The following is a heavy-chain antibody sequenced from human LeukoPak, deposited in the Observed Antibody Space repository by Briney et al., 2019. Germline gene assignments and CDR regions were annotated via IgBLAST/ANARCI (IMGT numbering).Heavy chain of an antibody. CDR2: IYYSGST. CDR3: ARGSNRKDYYYYGMDV. D-gene: IGHD1-14*01. CDR1: GGSFSGYY. V-gene: IGHV4-59*01. Sequence: ASETLSLTCAVYGGSFSGYYWSWIRQPPGKGLEWIGYIYYSGSTNYNPSLKSRVTISVDTSKNQFSLKLSSVTAADTAVYYCARGSNRKDYYYYGMDVWGQGTTVTVSS. J-gene: IGHJ6*02.